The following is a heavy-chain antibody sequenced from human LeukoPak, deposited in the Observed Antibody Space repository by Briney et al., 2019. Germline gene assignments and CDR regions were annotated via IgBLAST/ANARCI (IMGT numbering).Heavy chain of an antibody. CDR2: INPNSGGT. CDR1: GYTFTGYY. J-gene: IGHJ4*02. Sequence: ASVKVSCKASGYTFTGYYMHWVRQAPGRGLEWMGWINPNSGGTNYAQKFQGRVTMTRDTSISTAYMELSRLRSDDTAVYYCASLPINSGYLFDYWGQGTLVTVSS. V-gene: IGHV1-2*02. CDR3: ASLPINSGYLFDY. D-gene: IGHD5-12*01.